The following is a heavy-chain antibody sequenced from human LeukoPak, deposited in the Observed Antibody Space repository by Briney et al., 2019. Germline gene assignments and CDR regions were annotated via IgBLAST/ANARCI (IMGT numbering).Heavy chain of an antibody. CDR1: GGSISSYY. CDR2: ISGSGGST. D-gene: IGHD4-17*01. Sequence: ETLSLTCTVSGGSISSYYWSWVRQAPGKGLEWVSAISGSGGSTYYADSVKGRFTISRDNAKNSLYLQMNSLRAEDTAVYYCARDGDMTTVTVDYWGQGTLVTVSS. V-gene: IGHV3-21*01. J-gene: IGHJ4*02. CDR3: ARDGDMTTVTVDY.